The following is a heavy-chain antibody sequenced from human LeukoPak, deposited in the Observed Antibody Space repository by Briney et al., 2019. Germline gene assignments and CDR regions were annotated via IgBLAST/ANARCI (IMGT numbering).Heavy chain of an antibody. Sequence: GGSLRPSCAASGFTFSSYSMNWVRQAPGKGLEWVSSISSSSSYIYYADSVKGRFTISRDNSKNTLYLQMNSLRAEDTAVYYCAKQPAWELLLPFDYWGQGTLVTVSS. J-gene: IGHJ4*02. CDR3: AKQPAWELLLPFDY. D-gene: IGHD1-26*01. V-gene: IGHV3-21*04. CDR2: ISSSSSYI. CDR1: GFTFSSYS.